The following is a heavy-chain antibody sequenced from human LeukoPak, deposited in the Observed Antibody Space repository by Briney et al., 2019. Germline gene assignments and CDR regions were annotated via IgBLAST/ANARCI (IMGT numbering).Heavy chain of an antibody. D-gene: IGHD6-19*01. CDR1: GYTFTSYA. CDR3: ARGSSSGWYDP. V-gene: IGHV7-4-1*02. J-gene: IGHJ5*02. Sequence: GASVTVSCKASGYTFTSYAMNWVRQAPGQGLEWVGWINTNTGNPTYAQGFTGRFVFSLDTSVSTAYLQISSLKAEDTAVYYCARGSSSGWYDPWGQGTLVTVSS. CDR2: INTNTGNP.